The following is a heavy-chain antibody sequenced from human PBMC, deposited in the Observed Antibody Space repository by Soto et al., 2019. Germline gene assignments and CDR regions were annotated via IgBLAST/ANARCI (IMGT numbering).Heavy chain of an antibody. D-gene: IGHD6-19*01. CDR2: IIPIFGTA. V-gene: IGHV1-69*12. CDR1: GGTFSSYA. Sequence: QVELGQSGAEVKKTGSSVKVSCTASGGTFSSYAISWVRQAPGQGLELMGGIIPIFGTANYAQKFEGRVTITADESTSTASMAHSSLRAEDTSVYYCASDSIAVAGTCSYWGQGTLVTASS. J-gene: IGHJ4*02. CDR3: ASDSIAVAGTCSY.